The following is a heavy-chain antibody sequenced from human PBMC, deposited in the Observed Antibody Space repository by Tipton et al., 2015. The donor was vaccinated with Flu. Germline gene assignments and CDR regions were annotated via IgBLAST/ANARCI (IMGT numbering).Heavy chain of an antibody. V-gene: IGHV3-7*01. J-gene: IGHJ6*02. Sequence: SLRLSCVASGFTFSRYWMSWVRQAPGKGLEWVANIKEDGNEKHYVDSVKGRFTISRDNAKNSLYLQMNNLRADDTAVYYCARMDSSYALPYYYYYAMDVWGQGTTVTVSS. CDR2: IKEDGNEK. CDR3: ARMDSSYALPYYYYYAMDV. CDR1: GFTFSRYW. D-gene: IGHD2-2*01.